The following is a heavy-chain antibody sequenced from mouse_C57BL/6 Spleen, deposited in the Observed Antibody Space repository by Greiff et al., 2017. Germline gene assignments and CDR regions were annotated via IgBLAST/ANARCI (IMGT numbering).Heavy chain of an antibody. CDR1: GYTFTSYW. D-gene: IGHD1-1*01. V-gene: IGHV1-53*01. J-gene: IGHJ4*01. CDR3: AREGATVVENYYAMDY. Sequence: QVQLQQPGTELVKPGASGYTFTSYWMHWVKQRPGQGLEWIGNINPSNGGTNYNEKFKSKSTLTVDKYSSTAYMQLSSLTSEDSAVYYCAREGATVVENYYAMDYRGQGASVTVSS. CDR2: INPSNGGT.